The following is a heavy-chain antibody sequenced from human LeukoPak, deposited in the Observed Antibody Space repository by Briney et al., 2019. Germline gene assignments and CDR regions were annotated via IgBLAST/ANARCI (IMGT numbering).Heavy chain of an antibody. CDR2: INPNSGDT. D-gene: IGHD3-10*01. Sequence: ASVKVSCKASGYTFTGYYMQWVRQAPGQGLEWMGWINPNSGDTNYAQKFQGRVTMTRDTSISTAYMELSRLRSDDTAVYYCARDDLGAGEYDYWGQGTLVTVSS. V-gene: IGHV1-2*02. CDR1: GYTFTGYY. J-gene: IGHJ4*02. CDR3: ARDDLGAGEYDY.